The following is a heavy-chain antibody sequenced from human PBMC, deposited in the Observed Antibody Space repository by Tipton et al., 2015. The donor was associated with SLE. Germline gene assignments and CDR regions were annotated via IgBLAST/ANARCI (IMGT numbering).Heavy chain of an antibody. Sequence: TLSLTCTVSGGSIRSSTYYWGWIRQPPGKGLEWIGSLDYSGSTCYNPSLKSRINISVDTSKNQFSLKLSSVTAADTAVYYCARAVGDTSGYLDYWGLGTLVTVSS. D-gene: IGHD3-22*01. CDR3: ARAVGDTSGYLDY. J-gene: IGHJ4*02. V-gene: IGHV4-39*07. CDR2: LDYSGST. CDR1: GGSIRSSTYY.